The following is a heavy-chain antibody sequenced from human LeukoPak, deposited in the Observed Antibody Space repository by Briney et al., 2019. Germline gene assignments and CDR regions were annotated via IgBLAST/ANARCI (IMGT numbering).Heavy chain of an antibody. CDR3: ARLATYCAGDNCYLDAFDI. V-gene: IGHV4-39*01. Sequence: SETLSLTCTVSGGSISISSYYWGWIRQPPGKGLEWTGSIFYSGSTYYNPSLKSRVTISVDTSKNQFSLKLNSVTAADTAVFYCARLATYCAGDNCYLDAFDIWGQGTMVTVSP. CDR1: GGSISISSYY. D-gene: IGHD2-21*01. CDR2: IFYSGST. J-gene: IGHJ3*02.